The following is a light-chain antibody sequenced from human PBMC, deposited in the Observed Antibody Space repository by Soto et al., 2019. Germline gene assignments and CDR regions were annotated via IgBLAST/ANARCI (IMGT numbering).Light chain of an antibody. J-gene: IGLJ3*02. CDR3: QTWGTGFWV. Sequence: QPVLTQSPSASASLGASVKLTCTLSSGHSSNAIVWHQQQPEKGPRYLMKINSDGSHSQGDGIPDRFSGSSSGAERYLTIPSLQSEDEADYYCQTWGTGFWVFGGGTKLTVL. CDR2: INSDGSH. V-gene: IGLV4-69*01. CDR1: SGHSSNA.